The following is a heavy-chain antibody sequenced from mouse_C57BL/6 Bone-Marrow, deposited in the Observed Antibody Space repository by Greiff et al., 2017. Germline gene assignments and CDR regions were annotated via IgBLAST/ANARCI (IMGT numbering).Heavy chain of an antibody. J-gene: IGHJ4*01. V-gene: IGHV1-72*01. CDR3: ARSERRGYYYAMDY. CDR2: IDPNRGGT. Sequence: QVQLQQPGAELVKPGASVKLSCKASGYTFTSYWMHWVKQRPGRGLEWIGRIDPNRGGTKYNEKFKSKATLTVDKPSSTAYMQLSSLTSEDSAVYYCARSERRGYYYAMDYWGQGTSVTVSS. CDR1: GYTFTSYW.